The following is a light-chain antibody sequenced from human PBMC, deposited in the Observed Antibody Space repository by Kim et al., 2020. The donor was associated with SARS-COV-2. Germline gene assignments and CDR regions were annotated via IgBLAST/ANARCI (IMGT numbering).Light chain of an antibody. CDR1: NDNVGGQG. J-gene: IGLJ3*02. V-gene: IGLV10-54*01. CDR3: SAWDISLNAVV. CDR2: RNN. Sequence: RQPANLTCTGNNDNVGGQGAAWRQQHQGHPPKVLSDRNNNRRSGISERFSASRSGNTASLIITGLQSEDEADYYCSAWDISLNAVVFGGGTQLTVL.